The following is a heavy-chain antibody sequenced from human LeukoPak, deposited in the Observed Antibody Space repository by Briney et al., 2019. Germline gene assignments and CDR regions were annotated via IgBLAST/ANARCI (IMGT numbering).Heavy chain of an antibody. D-gene: IGHD3-10*01. CDR1: VYSITSYW. V-gene: IGHV5-10-1*01. CDR3: ARQRREVYYYGSGSYYSDY. Sequence: GESLRISCKGSVYSITSYWISWVRQMPGKGLEWMGRIDPSDSYTNYSPSFQGHVTISADKSISTAYLQWSSLKASDTAMYYCARQRREVYYYGSGSYYSDYWGQGTLVTVSS. CDR2: IDPSDSYT. J-gene: IGHJ4*02.